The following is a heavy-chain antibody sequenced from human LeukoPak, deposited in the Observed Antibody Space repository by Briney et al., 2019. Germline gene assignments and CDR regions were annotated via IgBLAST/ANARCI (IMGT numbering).Heavy chain of an antibody. CDR3: ARRRAFEDFGMDV. CDR2: IYYSGST. V-gene: IGHV4-31*03. J-gene: IGHJ6*02. D-gene: IGHD3-9*01. Sequence: PSETLSLTCTVSGGSISSGGYYWSWIRQHPGKGLEWIGYIYYSGSTYYNPSLKSRVTISVDTSKNQFSLKLSSVTAADTAVYYCARRRAFEDFGMDVWGQGTTVTVSS. CDR1: GGSISSGGYY.